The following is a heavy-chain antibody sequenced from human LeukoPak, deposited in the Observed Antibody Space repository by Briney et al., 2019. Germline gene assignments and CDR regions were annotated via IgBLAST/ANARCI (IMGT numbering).Heavy chain of an antibody. V-gene: IGHV1-8*03. Sequence: ASVKVSCKASGYTFTSYDINWVRQATGQGLEWMGWMNPNSGNTGYAQKFQGRVTITRNTSISTAYMELSSLRSEDTAVYYCERGVVDTASLSGGDAFDIWGQGTMVTVSS. J-gene: IGHJ3*02. D-gene: IGHD5-18*01. CDR2: MNPNSGNT. CDR1: GYTFTSYD. CDR3: ERGVVDTASLSGGDAFDI.